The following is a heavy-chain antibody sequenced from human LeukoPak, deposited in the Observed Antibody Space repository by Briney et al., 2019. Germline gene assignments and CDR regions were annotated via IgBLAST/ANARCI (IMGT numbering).Heavy chain of an antibody. CDR1: GFTFSSYA. CDR3: ATWGAGYYYYMDV. J-gene: IGHJ6*03. CDR2: ISSRSSTI. V-gene: IGHV3-48*04. D-gene: IGHD3-16*01. Sequence: PGGSLRLSCTASGFTFSSYAMSWVRQAPGKGLEWVSYISSRSSTIYYADSVKGRFTISRDNAKNSLYLQMSSLRAEDTALYHCATWGAGYYYYMDVWGKGTTVTVSS.